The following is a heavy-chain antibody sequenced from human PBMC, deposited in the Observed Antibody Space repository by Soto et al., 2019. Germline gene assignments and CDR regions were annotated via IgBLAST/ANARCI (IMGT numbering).Heavy chain of an antibody. V-gene: IGHV3-48*02. CDR1: GFTFSSYG. CDR3: AREDIVGATPDY. CDR2: ISSSSATI. Sequence: EVQLVESGGGLVQRGGSLRLSCAASGFTFSSYGMNWVRQAPGRGLEWLSYISSSSATIYYTDSVKGHSTISRDNAKDSLYLQMSSLGDDDTAVYYCAREDIVGATPDYWGQGTLVTVSS. J-gene: IGHJ4*02. D-gene: IGHD1-26*01.